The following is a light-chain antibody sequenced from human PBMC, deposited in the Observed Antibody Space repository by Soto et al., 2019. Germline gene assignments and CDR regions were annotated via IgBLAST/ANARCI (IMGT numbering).Light chain of an antibody. Sequence: IQLTQSPSSLSASVGDRVTITCRASQDSTKYLAWYQQKPGKAPKLLIYDASSLESGVPSRFSGSGSGTEFTLTISSLQPDDFATYDCQQYNSYSPWTFGQGTKVDIK. J-gene: IGKJ1*01. CDR1: QDSTKY. V-gene: IGKV1-5*01. CDR2: DAS. CDR3: QQYNSYSPWT.